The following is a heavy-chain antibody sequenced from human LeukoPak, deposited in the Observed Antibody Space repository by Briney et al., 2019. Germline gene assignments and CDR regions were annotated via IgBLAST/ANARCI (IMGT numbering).Heavy chain of an antibody. Sequence: SETLSLTCTVSGGSISSYYWSWIRQPPGKGLEWIGYIYYSGSTNYNPSLKSRVTISVDTSKNQFSLKLSSVTAADTAVYYCARYLGSSSSWCDQTNWFDPWGQGTLVTVSS. CDR2: IYYSGST. CDR3: ARYLGSSSSWCDQTNWFDP. D-gene: IGHD6-13*01. J-gene: IGHJ5*02. CDR1: GGSISSYY. V-gene: IGHV4-59*01.